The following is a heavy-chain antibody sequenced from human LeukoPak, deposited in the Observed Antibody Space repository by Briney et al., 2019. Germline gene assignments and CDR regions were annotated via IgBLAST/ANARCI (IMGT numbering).Heavy chain of an antibody. CDR1: GGSFSGYY. V-gene: IGHV4-34*01. CDR2: INHSGST. D-gene: IGHD1-26*01. J-gene: IGHJ4*02. Sequence: SETLSLTCAVYGGSFSGYYWGWIRQPPGKGLEWIGEINHSGSTNYNPSLKSRVTISVDTSKNQFSLKLSSVTAADTAVYYCARVPPRNSGSYFNYWGQGTLVTVSS. CDR3: ARVPPRNSGSYFNY.